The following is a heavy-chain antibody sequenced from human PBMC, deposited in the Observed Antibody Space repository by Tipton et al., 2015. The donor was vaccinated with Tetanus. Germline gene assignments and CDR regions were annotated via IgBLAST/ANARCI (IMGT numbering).Heavy chain of an antibody. V-gene: IGHV4-31*03. J-gene: IGHJ4*01. Sequence: TLSLTCTVSGDSVSSERYYWTWIRQHPGKGLDLIGCIYYSGTTYISPSLTRRVTIAVDTSRNQFSLNLTSVTVADTAVYFCARAARRSIVCVYCGPGAQVAVSS. CDR1: GDSVSSERYY. D-gene: IGHD1-1*01. CDR2: IYYSGTT. CDR3: ARAARRSIVCVY.